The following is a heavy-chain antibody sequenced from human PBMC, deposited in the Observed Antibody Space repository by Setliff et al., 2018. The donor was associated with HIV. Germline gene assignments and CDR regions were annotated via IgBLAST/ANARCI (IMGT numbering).Heavy chain of an antibody. V-gene: IGHV4-39*07. CDR3: ARLVRGGSGHYFDYFYMDV. CDR1: GGSISSSSYY. D-gene: IGHD3-22*01. J-gene: IGHJ6*03. CDR2: IYYSGST. Sequence: SETLSLTCTVSGGSISSSSYYWGWIRQPPGKGLEWIGSIYYSGSTYYNPSLKSRVTISVDTSKNQFSLKLKSVTAADTALYYCARLVRGGSGHYFDYFYMDVWSRGTAVTVSS.